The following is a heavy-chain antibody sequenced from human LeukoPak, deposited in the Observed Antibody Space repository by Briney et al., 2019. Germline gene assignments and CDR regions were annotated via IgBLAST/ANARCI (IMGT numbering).Heavy chain of an antibody. V-gene: IGHV3-30*04. Sequence: PGGSLRLSCAASGFTFSGYAMHWVRQAPGKGLEWVAVISYDGRKKYYADSVKGRFTISRDNSKNTLYLQMNSLRAEDTAVYYCARVGCSGGSCYMYYFDYWGQGTLVTVSS. CDR1: GFTFSGYA. CDR2: ISYDGRKK. CDR3: ARVGCSGGSCYMYYFDY. J-gene: IGHJ4*02. D-gene: IGHD2-15*01.